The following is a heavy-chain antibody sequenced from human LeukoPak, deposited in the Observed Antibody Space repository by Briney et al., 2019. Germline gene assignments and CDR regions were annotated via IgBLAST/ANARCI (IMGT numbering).Heavy chain of an antibody. CDR2: IYHSGST. V-gene: IGHV4-38-2*02. CDR3: ARSLPNSSSWLAWGAFDI. Sequence: TSETLSLTCTVSGYSISSGYYWGWIRQPPGKGLEWIGSIYHSGSTYYNPSLKSRVTISVDTSKNQFSLKLSSVTAADTAVYYCARSLPNSSSWLAWGAFDIWGQGTMVTVSS. D-gene: IGHD6-13*01. J-gene: IGHJ3*02. CDR1: GYSISSGYY.